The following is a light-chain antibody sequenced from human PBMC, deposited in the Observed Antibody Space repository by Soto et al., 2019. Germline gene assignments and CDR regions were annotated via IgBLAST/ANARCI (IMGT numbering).Light chain of an antibody. CDR1: QSISAW. J-gene: IGKJ2*01. CDR3: QHYTNY. Sequence: DIQMTQSPSTLSASVGDRVTITCRASQSISAWLAWYQQKPGKAPKLLIYDVSSLESGVPSRFSGSGSGTEFTLTISSLQPDDFATYYCQHYTNYFGQGTKLEIK. V-gene: IGKV1-5*01. CDR2: DVS.